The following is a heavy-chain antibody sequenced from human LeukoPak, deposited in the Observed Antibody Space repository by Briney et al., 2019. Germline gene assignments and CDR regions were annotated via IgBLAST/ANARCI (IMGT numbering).Heavy chain of an antibody. J-gene: IGHJ4*02. V-gene: IGHV3-23*01. CDR2: ISGSGRST. D-gene: IGHD3-22*01. CDR3: AQDPAGVVIN. CDR1: GFTFSSHA. Sequence: GGSLRLSCQASGFTFSSHAMTWVRQAPGKGLEWVSTISGSGRSTYFADSVKGRFAISRDNSKNTLSLQMNSLRAEDTAFYFCAQDPAGVVINWDQGTLVTVSS.